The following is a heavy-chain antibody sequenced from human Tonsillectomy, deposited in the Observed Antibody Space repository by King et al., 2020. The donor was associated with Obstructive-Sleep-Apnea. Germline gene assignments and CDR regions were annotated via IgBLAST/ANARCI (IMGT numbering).Heavy chain of an antibody. Sequence: VQLVESGGGLVQPGRSLRLSCAASGFTFDDYAMHWVRQAPRKGLEWVSGINWNSGYIGYADSVKGRFTISRDNAKKSLYLQMNSLRPEDTALYYCVKDRAGGVPDAFDIWGQGTLVTVSS. D-gene: IGHD3-16*01. CDR1: GFTFDDYA. V-gene: IGHV3-9*01. CDR2: INWNSGYI. CDR3: VKDRAGGVPDAFDI. J-gene: IGHJ3*02.